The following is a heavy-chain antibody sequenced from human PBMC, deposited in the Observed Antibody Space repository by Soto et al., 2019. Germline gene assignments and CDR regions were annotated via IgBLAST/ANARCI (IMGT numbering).Heavy chain of an antibody. D-gene: IGHD4-17*01. J-gene: IGHJ6*02. CDR1: GFTFSSYG. Sequence: QVQLVESGGGVVQPGGSLRLSCAASGFTFSSYGMHWVRQAPGKGLEWVAVISYDGSNKYYADSVKGRFTISRDNSKNTLYLQMNSLRAEDTAVYYCAKEEGGVTTYPYYYYGMDVWGQGTTVTVSS. CDR2: ISYDGSNK. V-gene: IGHV3-30*18. CDR3: AKEEGGVTTYPYYYYGMDV.